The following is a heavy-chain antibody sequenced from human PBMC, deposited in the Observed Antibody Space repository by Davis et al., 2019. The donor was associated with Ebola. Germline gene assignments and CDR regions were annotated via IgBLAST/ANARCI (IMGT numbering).Heavy chain of an antibody. Sequence: MPSETLSLTCTVSGGSISSYYWSWIRQPPGKGLEWIGYIYYSGITYYNPSLKSRVTISVDTSKNQFSLKLRSVTAADSAVYYCARHSSSSRGWFDPWGQGTLVTVSS. CDR1: GGSISSYY. CDR3: ARHSSSSRGWFDP. V-gene: IGHV4-59*08. D-gene: IGHD6-13*01. J-gene: IGHJ5*02. CDR2: IYYSGIT.